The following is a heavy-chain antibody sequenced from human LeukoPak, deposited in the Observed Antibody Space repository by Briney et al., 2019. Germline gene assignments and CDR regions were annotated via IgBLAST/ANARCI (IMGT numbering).Heavy chain of an antibody. J-gene: IGHJ1*01. CDR2: INPNSGYT. D-gene: IGHD4-17*01. Sequence: VASVKVSCKASGYTFTGYYIHWVRQAPGQGLEWMGWINPNSGYTGYAQNFQGRVTMTRDTSISTAYMDLSSLGSDDTAVYYCARAHLPTGTAFFHHWGQGTLVTVSS. V-gene: IGHV1-2*02. CDR3: ARAHLPTGTAFFHH. CDR1: GYTFTGYY.